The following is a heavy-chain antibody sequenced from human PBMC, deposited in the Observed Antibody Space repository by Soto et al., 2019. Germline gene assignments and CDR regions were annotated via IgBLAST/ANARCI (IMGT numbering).Heavy chain of an antibody. J-gene: IGHJ4*02. Sequence: PSRTLSLTCAISGDSVSSNSAAWNWIRQSPSRGLEWLGRTYYRSKWYNDYAVSVKSRITINPDTSKNQFSLQLNSVTPEDTAVYYCARGGTIVVVPAAIDFDYWGQGTLVTVSS. CDR3: ARGGTIVVVPAAIDFDY. CDR1: GDSVSSNSAA. V-gene: IGHV6-1*01. CDR2: TYYRSKWYN. D-gene: IGHD2-2*01.